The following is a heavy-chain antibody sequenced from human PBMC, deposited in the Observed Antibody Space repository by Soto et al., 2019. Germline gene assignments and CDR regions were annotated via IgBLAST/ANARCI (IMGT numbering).Heavy chain of an antibody. Sequence: SETLSLTCTVSVGSISSYYWSWIRQPPGKGLEWIGYIFYSGSTNYNPSLKSRVIISVDTSKNQVSLKLSSVTAADTAVYWCARDGNIAAAGMGFDYWGQGTLVTVSS. CDR1: VGSISSYY. D-gene: IGHD6-13*01. V-gene: IGHV4-59*01. CDR2: IFYSGST. J-gene: IGHJ4*02. CDR3: ARDGNIAAAGMGFDY.